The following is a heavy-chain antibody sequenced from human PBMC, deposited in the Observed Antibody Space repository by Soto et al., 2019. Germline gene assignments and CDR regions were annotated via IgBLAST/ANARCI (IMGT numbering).Heavy chain of an antibody. Sequence: QVQLVESGGGVVQPGRSLRLSCAASGFTFSTYGMHWVRQAPGKGLEWVAVISYDGSNKYYADSVKGRFTISRDNSKNTLYLQMNSLRAEDTAVYYCAKDRDSYGYGGHFDYWGQGTLVTVSS. D-gene: IGHD5-18*01. CDR2: ISYDGSNK. J-gene: IGHJ4*02. CDR3: AKDRDSYGYGGHFDY. V-gene: IGHV3-30*18. CDR1: GFTFSTYG.